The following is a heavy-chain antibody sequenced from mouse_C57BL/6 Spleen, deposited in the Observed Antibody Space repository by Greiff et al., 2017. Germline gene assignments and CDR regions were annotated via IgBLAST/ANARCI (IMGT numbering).Heavy chain of an antibody. CDR1: GFSFTSYG. J-gene: IGHJ4*01. CDR3: AKTHYYGSSHDYAMDY. CDR2: IWSGGST. V-gene: IGHV2-4*01. D-gene: IGHD1-1*01. Sequence: VMLVESGPGLVQPSQSLSITCTVSGFSFTSYGVHWVRQPPGKGLEWLGVIWSGGSTDYNAAFISRLSISNDNSKSQVFFKMNSLQADDTAIYYCAKTHYYGSSHDYAMDYWGQGTSVTASS.